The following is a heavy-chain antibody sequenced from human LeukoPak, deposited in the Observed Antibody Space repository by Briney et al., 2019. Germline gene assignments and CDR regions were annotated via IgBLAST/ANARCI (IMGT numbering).Heavy chain of an antibody. V-gene: IGHV3-64*01. Sequence: GGSLRLSCAASGFTFSSYAMHWVRQAPGKGLEYVSAISSNGGSTYYANSVKGRFTISRDNSKNTLYLQMGSLRAEDMAVYYCAAWGWGAFDIWGQGTMVTVSS. CDR2: ISSNGGST. CDR1: GFTFSSYA. D-gene: IGHD3-16*01. J-gene: IGHJ3*02. CDR3: AAWGWGAFDI.